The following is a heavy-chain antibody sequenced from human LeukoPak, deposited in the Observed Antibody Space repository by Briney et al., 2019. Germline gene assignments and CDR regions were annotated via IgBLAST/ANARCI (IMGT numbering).Heavy chain of an antibody. V-gene: IGHV1-46*01. D-gene: IGHD3-22*01. CDR1: GYTFTSYY. Sequence: ASAKVSCKASGYTFTSYYMHWVRQAPGQGLEWMGIINPSGGSTSYAQKFQGRVTMTRDMSTSTVYMELSSLRSEDTAVYYCARDSSGYRPFDYWGQGTLATVSS. J-gene: IGHJ4*02. CDR3: ARDSSGYRPFDY. CDR2: INPSGGST.